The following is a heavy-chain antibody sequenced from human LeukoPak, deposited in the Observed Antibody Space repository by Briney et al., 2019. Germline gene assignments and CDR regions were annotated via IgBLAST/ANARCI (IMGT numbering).Heavy chain of an antibody. D-gene: IGHD2-21*02. CDR3: ARAGGGNSGWFDP. V-gene: IGHV4-31*03. Sequence: SQTLSLTCTVSGGSISSGGYYWSWIRQHPGKGLEWIGYIYYSGSTYYNPSLKSRVTISVDTSKNQFSLKLGSVTAADTAVYYCARAGGGNSGWFDPWGQGTLVTVSS. J-gene: IGHJ5*02. CDR1: GGSISSGGYY. CDR2: IYYSGST.